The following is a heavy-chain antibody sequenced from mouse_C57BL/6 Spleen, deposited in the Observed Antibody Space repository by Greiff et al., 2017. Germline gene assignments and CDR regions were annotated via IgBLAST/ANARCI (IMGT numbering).Heavy chain of an antibody. CDR3: AREGGSGWFAY. CDR1: GYSITSGYY. V-gene: IGHV3-6*01. D-gene: IGHD3-2*02. Sequence: EVKLEESGPGLVKPSQSLSLTCSVTGYSITSGYYWYWVRQFPGNKLEWMGYISYDGSNNYNPSPKNRISITRDTSKNQFFLKLNSVTTEDTATYDCAREGGSGWFAYWGQGTLVTVSA. CDR2: ISYDGSN. J-gene: IGHJ3*01.